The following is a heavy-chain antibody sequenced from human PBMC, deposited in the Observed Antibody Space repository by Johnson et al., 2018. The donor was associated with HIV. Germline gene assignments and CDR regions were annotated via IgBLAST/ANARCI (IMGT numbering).Heavy chain of an antibody. Sequence: VQLVESGGGVVQPGRSLRLSCAASGFTFSSYGMHWVRQAPGKGLEWVAVIYSGGSTYYADSVKGRFTISRDNSKNTLYLQMNSLRAEETAVYYCARDSSSWYHDAFDIWGQGTMVTVSS. V-gene: IGHV3-NL1*01. CDR3: ARDSSSWYHDAFDI. D-gene: IGHD6-13*01. CDR2: IYSGGST. CDR1: GFTFSSYG. J-gene: IGHJ3*02.